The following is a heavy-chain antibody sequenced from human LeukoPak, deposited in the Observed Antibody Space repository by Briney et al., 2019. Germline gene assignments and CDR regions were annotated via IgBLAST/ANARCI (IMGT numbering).Heavy chain of an antibody. Sequence: GGSLRLSCAASGFTFSSYAMSWVRQAPGKGLEWVSAISGSGGSTYYADSVKGRFTISRDNSKNTLYLQMDSLRAEDTAVYYCATKAAPSQANPFDYWGQGTLVTVSS. V-gene: IGHV3-23*01. J-gene: IGHJ4*02. CDR1: GFTFSSYA. D-gene: IGHD6-25*01. CDR3: ATKAAPSQANPFDY. CDR2: ISGSGGST.